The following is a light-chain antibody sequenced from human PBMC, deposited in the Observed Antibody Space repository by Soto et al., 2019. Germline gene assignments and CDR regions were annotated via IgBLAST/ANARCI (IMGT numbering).Light chain of an antibody. CDR1: QDVSNY. V-gene: IGKV1-33*01. Sequence: QMTQSPSSLSASVGDRVTITCQASQDVSNYLNWYQQKLGKAPKLLIYDASNLETGVPSRFSGSGSGTDFALKISRVEAEDVGVYYCMQGTHWPITFGQGTRLEVK. CDR3: MQGTHWPIT. J-gene: IGKJ5*01. CDR2: DAS.